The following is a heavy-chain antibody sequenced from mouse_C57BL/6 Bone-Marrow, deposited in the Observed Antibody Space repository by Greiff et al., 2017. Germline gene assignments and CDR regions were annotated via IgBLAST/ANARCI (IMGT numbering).Heavy chain of an antibody. J-gene: IGHJ2*01. CDR2: INPSSGYT. Sequence: VQLVESGAELARPGASVKMSCKASGYTFTSYTMHWVKQRPGQGLEWIGYINPSSGYTKYNQKFKDKATLTADKSSSTAYMQLSSLTSEDSAVYYCARPIYYDSYYFDYWGQGTTLTVSS. CDR3: ARPIYYDSYYFDY. V-gene: IGHV1-4*01. D-gene: IGHD2-4*01. CDR1: GYTFTSYT.